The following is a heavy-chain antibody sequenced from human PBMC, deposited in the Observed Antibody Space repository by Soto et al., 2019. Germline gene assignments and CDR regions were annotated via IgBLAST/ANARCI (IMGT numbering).Heavy chain of an antibody. Sequence: GESLKISCKGSGYRFTNYWIGWVRQMPGKGLEWMGIIYPGDSDTRYSPSFQGQVTISADKSINTAYLQWSSLKASDTAMYYCARDYCGGTTCYEFDYWGQGNQVTVSS. CDR1: GYRFTNYW. J-gene: IGHJ4*02. V-gene: IGHV5-51*01. CDR3: ARDYCGGTTCYEFDY. D-gene: IGHD2-2*01. CDR2: IYPGDSDT.